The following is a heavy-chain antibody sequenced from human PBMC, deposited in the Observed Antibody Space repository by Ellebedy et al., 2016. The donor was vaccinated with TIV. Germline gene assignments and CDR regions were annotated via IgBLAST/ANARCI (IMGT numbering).Heavy chain of an antibody. D-gene: IGHD6-19*01. V-gene: IGHV3-7*03. CDR2: TDHDGRVK. Sequence: GESLKISCVTSGFTFSIYWMSWVRQAPGTGLEWVANTDHDGRVKFYVDSVEGRFTISRDNAKNSLYLQMNSLRAEDTAVYYCAKPPEHWLIHTGLESWGQGTLVTVAS. J-gene: IGHJ4*02. CDR3: AKPPEHWLIHTGLES. CDR1: GFTFSIYW.